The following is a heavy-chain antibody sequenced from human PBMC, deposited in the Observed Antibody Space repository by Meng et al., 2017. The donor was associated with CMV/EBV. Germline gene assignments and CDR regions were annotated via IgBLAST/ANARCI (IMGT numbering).Heavy chain of an antibody. CDR3: ARDPSRSGENWFDP. CDR2: INHSGST. V-gene: IGHV4-34*01. CDR1: GGSFSGYY. Sequence: SETLSLTCAVYGGSFSGYYWSWIRQPPGKGLEWIGEINHSGSTNYNPSLKSRVTISVDTSKNQFSLKLSSVTAADTAVYYCARDPSRSGENWFDPWGQGTLVTVSS. D-gene: IGHD3-16*02. J-gene: IGHJ5*02.